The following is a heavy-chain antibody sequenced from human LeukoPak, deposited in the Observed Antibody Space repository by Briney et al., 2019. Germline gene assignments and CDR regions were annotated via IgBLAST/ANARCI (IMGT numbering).Heavy chain of an antibody. CDR2: INHSGST. Sequence: SETLSLTCTVSGGSISNYHWSWIRQPPGKGLEWIGEINHSGSTNYNPSLKSRVTISVDTSKNQFSLKLSSVTAADTAVYYCAVARTTVKGFDYWGQGTLVTVSS. D-gene: IGHD4-17*01. CDR1: GGSISNYH. J-gene: IGHJ4*02. V-gene: IGHV4-34*01. CDR3: AVARTTVKGFDY.